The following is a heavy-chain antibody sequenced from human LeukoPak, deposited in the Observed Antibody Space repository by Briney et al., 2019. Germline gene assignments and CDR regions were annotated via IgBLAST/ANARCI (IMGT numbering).Heavy chain of an antibody. V-gene: IGHV3-21*01. CDR3: ARWRDYSNYRDYYYYYMDV. CDR1: GFTFSSCG. Sequence: GGSLRLSCAASGFTFSSCGMSWVRQAPGKGLEWVSSISSSSSYIYYADSVKGRFTISRDNAKNSLYLQMNSLRAEDTAVYYCARWRDYSNYRDYYYYYMDVWGKGTTVTVSS. CDR2: ISSSSSYI. J-gene: IGHJ6*03. D-gene: IGHD4-11*01.